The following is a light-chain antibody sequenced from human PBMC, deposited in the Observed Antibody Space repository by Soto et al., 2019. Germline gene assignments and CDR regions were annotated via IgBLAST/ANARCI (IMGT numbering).Light chain of an antibody. J-gene: IGLJ2*01. Sequence: QSALTQPASGAGSPGQSITISCTGTSSDVGSYNLVSWYQQQPGKAPKLMIYEVSKRPSGVSNSFSGSKSGKTASLTISGLQAEDEADYYCCSYAGSRLSHVLFGGGTKLPVL. V-gene: IGLV2-23*02. CDR2: EVS. CDR3: CSYAGSRLSHVL. CDR1: SSDVGSYNL.